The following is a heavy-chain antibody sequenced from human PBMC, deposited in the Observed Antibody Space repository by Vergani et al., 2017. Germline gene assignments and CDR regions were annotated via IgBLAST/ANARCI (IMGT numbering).Heavy chain of an antibody. Sequence: EVQLVESGGGLVKPGGSLRLSCAASGFTFSSYSMNWVRQAPGKGLEWVSSISSSSSYIYYADSVKGRFTISRDNSKNTVYLQMNSLREEDTAVYYCARDDDSSGYLEYWGQGTLVTVSS. CDR2: ISSSSSYI. CDR1: GFTFSSYS. CDR3: ARDDDSSGYLEY. V-gene: IGHV3-21*01. J-gene: IGHJ4*02. D-gene: IGHD3-22*01.